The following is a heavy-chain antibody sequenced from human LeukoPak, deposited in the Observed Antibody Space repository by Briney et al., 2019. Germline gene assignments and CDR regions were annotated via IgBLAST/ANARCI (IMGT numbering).Heavy chain of an antibody. CDR1: GGTFSSYA. D-gene: IGHD4-11*01. V-gene: IGHV1-69*05. CDR2: IIPLFGTA. CDR3: ARGVPYSNYAHDDYYYYMDV. Sequence: VASVKVSCKASGGTFSSYAISWVRQAPGQGLEWIGGIIPLFGTANYAQKFQGRVTITTDESTSTAYMELSSLRSEDTAVYYCARGVPYSNYAHDDYYYYMDVWGKGTTVTVSS. J-gene: IGHJ6*03.